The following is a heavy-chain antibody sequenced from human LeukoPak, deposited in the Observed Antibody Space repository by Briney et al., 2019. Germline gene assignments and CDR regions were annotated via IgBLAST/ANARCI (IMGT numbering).Heavy chain of an antibody. V-gene: IGHV3-74*01. D-gene: IGHD3-10*01. CDR2: INSDGSST. CDR3: ARHSMVRGAIPYYFDY. CDR1: GFTFSSYW. J-gene: IGHJ4*02. Sequence: GSLRLSCAASGFTFSSYWMHWVRQAPGKGLVWVSRINSDGSSTSYADSVKGRFTISRDNAKNTLYLQMNSLRAEDTALYHCARHSMVRGAIPYYFDYWGQGTLVTVSS.